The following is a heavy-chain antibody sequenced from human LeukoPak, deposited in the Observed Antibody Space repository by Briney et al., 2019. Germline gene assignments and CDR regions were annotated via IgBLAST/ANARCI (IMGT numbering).Heavy chain of an antibody. CDR1: GGSISSYY. V-gene: IGHV4-59*01. J-gene: IGHJ6*03. CDR3: ARGDIVVVPAAPYYYYYIDV. D-gene: IGHD2-2*01. CDR2: IYYSGST. Sequence: SETLSLTCTVSGGSISSYYWSWIRQPPGKGLEWIGYIYYSGSTNYNPSLKSRVTISVDTSKNQFSLKLSSVTAADTAVYYCARGDIVVVPAAPYYYYYIDVWGKGTTVTVSS.